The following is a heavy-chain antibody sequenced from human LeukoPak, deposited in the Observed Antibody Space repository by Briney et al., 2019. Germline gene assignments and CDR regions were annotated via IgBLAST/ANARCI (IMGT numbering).Heavy chain of an antibody. Sequence: GASVKVSCKASGYTFTSYYMHWVRQAPGQGLEWMGIINPSGGSTSYAQKFQGRVTMTRDTSTSTVYVELSSLRSEDTAVHYCARDAEIKNYYDSSGYYASYWGQGTLVTVSS. CDR2: INPSGGST. CDR1: GYTFTSYY. D-gene: IGHD3-22*01. J-gene: IGHJ4*02. V-gene: IGHV1-46*01. CDR3: ARDAEIKNYYDSSGYYASY.